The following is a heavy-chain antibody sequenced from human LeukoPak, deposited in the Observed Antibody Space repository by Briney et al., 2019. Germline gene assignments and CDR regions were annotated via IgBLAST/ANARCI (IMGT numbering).Heavy chain of an antibody. CDR2: IYYSGST. Sequence: SETLSLTCAVSGGSISSSSYYWGWIRQPPGKGLEWIGSIYYSGSTYYNPSLKSRVTISVDTSKNQFSLKLSSVTAADTAVYYCARQPRVLRFLEWLLYSWFDPWGRGTLVTVSS. D-gene: IGHD3-3*01. V-gene: IGHV4-39*01. J-gene: IGHJ5*02. CDR1: GGSISSSSYY. CDR3: ARQPRVLRFLEWLLYSWFDP.